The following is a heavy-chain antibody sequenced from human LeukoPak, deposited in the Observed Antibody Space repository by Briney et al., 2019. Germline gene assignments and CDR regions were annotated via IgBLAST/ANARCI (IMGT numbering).Heavy chain of an antibody. D-gene: IGHD2-15*01. V-gene: IGHV3-23*01. CDR1: GLTFRTYA. Sequence: GGSLRLSCAVSGLTFRTYAMSWVRQAPGKGLEWVSAISGNGVTTYYADSVKGRFTISRDNSKNTLYLQMNSLRVDDTAVYYCAKDGHCSDGRCYDSGFDSWGQGTLVTVSS. J-gene: IGHJ4*02. CDR3: AKDGHCSDGRCYDSGFDS. CDR2: ISGNGVTT.